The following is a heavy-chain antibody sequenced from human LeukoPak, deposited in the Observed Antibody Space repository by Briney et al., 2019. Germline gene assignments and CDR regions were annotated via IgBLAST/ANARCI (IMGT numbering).Heavy chain of an antibody. CDR1: GGTLSSYA. D-gene: IGHD2-15*01. Sequence: ASVKVSCKASGGTLSSYAISWVRQAPGQGLEWMGGIIPIFGTANYAQKFQGRVTITADESTSTAYMELSSLRSEDTAVYYCATDYCSGGSCYPDYWGQGTLVTVSS. CDR2: IIPIFGTA. CDR3: ATDYCSGGSCYPDY. V-gene: IGHV1-69*13. J-gene: IGHJ4*02.